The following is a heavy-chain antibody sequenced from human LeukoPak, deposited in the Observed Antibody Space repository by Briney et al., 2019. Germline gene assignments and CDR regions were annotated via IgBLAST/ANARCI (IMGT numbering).Heavy chain of an antibody. CDR1: GFTFSGYS. Sequence: GGSLRLSCAASGFTFSGYSMNWVRQAPGKGLGRVSSISGSGGSTYYADSVKGRFTISRDTSKNTLFLQMNSLRAEDTAVYYCARVGIGGAYYNDYWGQGTLVTVSS. D-gene: IGHD3-22*01. V-gene: IGHV3-23*01. CDR2: ISGSGGST. J-gene: IGHJ4*02. CDR3: ARVGIGGAYYNDY.